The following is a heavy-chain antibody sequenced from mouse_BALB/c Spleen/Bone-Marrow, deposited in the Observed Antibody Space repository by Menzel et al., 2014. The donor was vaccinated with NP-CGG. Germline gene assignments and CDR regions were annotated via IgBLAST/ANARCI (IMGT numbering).Heavy chain of an antibody. CDR1: GYTFTSYW. J-gene: IGHJ1*01. V-gene: IGHV1S41*01. CDR2: IAPGSGST. CDR3: ARSRDGYFDV. Sequence: DLVKPGASVKLSCKASGYTFTSYWINWIKQRPGQGLEWIGRIAPGSGSTYYNEMFKGKATLTVDTFSSTAYIQLSSLSSEDSAVYFCARSRDGYFDVWGAGTTVTVSS.